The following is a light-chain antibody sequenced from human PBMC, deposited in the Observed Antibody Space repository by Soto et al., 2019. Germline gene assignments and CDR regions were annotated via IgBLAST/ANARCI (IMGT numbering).Light chain of an antibody. V-gene: IGLV2-14*01. CDR2: EVS. CDR3: QSYDSTLSARYV. Sequence: QSALTQPASVSGSPGQSITISCTGTSSDVGGYIYVSWYQQHPGKAPKLMIYEVSNRPSGVPDRFSGSKSGTSASLAITGLQAEDEGDYYCQSYDSTLSARYVFGTGTQLTVL. CDR1: SSDVGGYIY. J-gene: IGLJ1*01.